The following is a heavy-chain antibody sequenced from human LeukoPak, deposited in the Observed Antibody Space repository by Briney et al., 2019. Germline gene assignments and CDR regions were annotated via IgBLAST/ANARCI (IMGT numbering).Heavy chain of an antibody. D-gene: IGHD6-13*01. J-gene: IGHJ3*02. V-gene: IGHV5-51*01. CDR1: GYTFTTYW. CDR3: ARLGSSTWKDAFDI. Sequence: GEALKISCKGSGYTFTTYWIGWVRQMPGKGLEWMGIIYPGDSDTRYNTSVQGQVSISADKSISTAYLQWSSLKASDTAMYYCARLGSSTWKDAFDIWGQGTMVTVSS. CDR2: IYPGDSDT.